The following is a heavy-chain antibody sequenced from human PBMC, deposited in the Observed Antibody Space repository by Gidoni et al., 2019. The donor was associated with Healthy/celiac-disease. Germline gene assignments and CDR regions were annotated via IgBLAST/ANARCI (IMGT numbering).Heavy chain of an antibody. CDR3: ARLAPYDYDSSGYDFDY. CDR1: GGSISSSSYY. CDR2: IYYSGST. J-gene: IGHJ4*02. Sequence: QLQLQESGPGLVKPSETLSLTCTVSGGSISSSSYYWGWIRQPPGKGLEWIGSIYYSGSTYYNPSLKSRVTISVDTSKNQFSLKLSSVTAADTAVYYCARLAPYDYDSSGYDFDYWGQGTLVTVSS. V-gene: IGHV4-39*01. D-gene: IGHD3-22*01.